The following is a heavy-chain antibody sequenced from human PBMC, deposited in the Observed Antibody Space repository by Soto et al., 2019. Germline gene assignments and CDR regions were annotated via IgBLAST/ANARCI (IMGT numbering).Heavy chain of an antibody. CDR1: GFTFNSFA. CDR2: ITGGGSRT. J-gene: IGHJ4*02. D-gene: IGHD2-15*01. V-gene: IGHV3-23*01. Sequence: GGSLRLSCAASGFTFNSFAMTWVRQAPGKGLEWVSLITGGGSRTYYADSVKGRFTASRDNSKNTVYLQMNSLRAEDTAIYYCAKDSRKNNWTPDFWGQGTLVTVSS. CDR3: AKDSRKNNWTPDF.